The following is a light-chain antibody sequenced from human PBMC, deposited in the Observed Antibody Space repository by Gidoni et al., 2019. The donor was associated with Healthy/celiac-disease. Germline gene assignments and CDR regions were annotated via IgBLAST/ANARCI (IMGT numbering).Light chain of an antibody. J-gene: IGLJ1*01. CDR2: EVS. Sequence: SALTQPASVSGSPGQSITIPCTGTSSDVGGYNYVSWYQQHPGNAPMLMIDEVSTRPSGVSNRCSGSKSGNTASLTSSGLQAEDEADYYCSSYTSSSTLFGTGTKVTVL. CDR3: SSYTSSSTL. CDR1: SSDVGGYNY. V-gene: IGLV2-14*01.